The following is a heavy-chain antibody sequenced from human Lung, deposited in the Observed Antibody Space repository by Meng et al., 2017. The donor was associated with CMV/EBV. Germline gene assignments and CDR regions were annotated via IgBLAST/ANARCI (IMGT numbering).Heavy chain of an antibody. CDR3: AKTFWTGYGPFDL. V-gene: IGHV3-23*01. CDR1: GFTFGNYV. J-gene: IGHJ3*01. D-gene: IGHD3/OR15-3a*01. CDR2: ISGGSGDT. Sequence: LSLTCAASGFTFGNYVMTWVRQAPGKGLEWVSSISGGSGDTHYASPVHGRFSISRDDSKNTLYLQMNSLRDEDTAVYYCAKTFWTGYGPFDLWGQGTMVTVSS.